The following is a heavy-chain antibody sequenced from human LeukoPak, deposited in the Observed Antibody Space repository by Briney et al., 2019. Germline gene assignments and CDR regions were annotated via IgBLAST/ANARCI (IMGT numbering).Heavy chain of an antibody. CDR1: GFIFNNYA. Sequence: PGGSLRLSCAASGFIFNNYALIWVRQAPGKGLQWVSAISNDGGGTTYADFVKGRFTISRDNSKNTLFLQMNSLRAEDTALYFCAKGATGSFADLWGQGSLVTVSS. CDR3: AKGATGSFADL. J-gene: IGHJ5*02. D-gene: IGHD2-15*01. V-gene: IGHV3-23*01. CDR2: ISNDGGGT.